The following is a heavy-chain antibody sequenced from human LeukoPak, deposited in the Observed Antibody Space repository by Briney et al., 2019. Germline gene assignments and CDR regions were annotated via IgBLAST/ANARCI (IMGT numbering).Heavy chain of an antibody. CDR1: GFTFSSYS. V-gene: IGHV3-21*01. CDR3: ARVGNSGAYCGGDCPDAFDI. D-gene: IGHD2-21*02. Sequence: GGSLRLSCAASGFTFSSYSMNWVRQAPGKGLEWVSSISSSSSYIYYADSVKGRFTISRDNAKNSLYLQMNSLRAEDTAVYYCARVGNSGAYCGGDCPDAFDIWGQGTMVTVSS. J-gene: IGHJ3*02. CDR2: ISSSSSYI.